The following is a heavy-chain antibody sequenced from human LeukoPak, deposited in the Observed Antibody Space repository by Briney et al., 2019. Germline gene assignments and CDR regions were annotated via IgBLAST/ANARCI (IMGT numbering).Heavy chain of an antibody. J-gene: IGHJ4*02. CDR3: ARVRRAKAVGAITGYFDY. CDR1: GGSFSGYY. Sequence: PSETLSLTCAVYGGSFSGYYWSWIRQPPGKGLEWIGEINHSGSTNYNPSLKSRVTISVDTSKNQFSLKLSSVTAADTAVYYCARVRRAKAVGAITGYFDYWGQGTLVTVSS. CDR2: INHSGST. V-gene: IGHV4-34*01. D-gene: IGHD1-26*01.